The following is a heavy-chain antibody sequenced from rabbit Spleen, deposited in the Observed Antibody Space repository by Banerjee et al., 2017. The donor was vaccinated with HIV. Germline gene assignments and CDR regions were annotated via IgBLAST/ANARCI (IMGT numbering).Heavy chain of an antibody. D-gene: IGHD4-1*01. CDR3: ARNANGGWDL. Sequence: QSLEESGGDLVKPGASLTLTCTASGVSFSSNYYMCWVRQAPGKGLEWIACIDTGSSGFTYFASWAKGRFTISSDNAQNTVDLQMNSLTPADMATYFCARNANGGWDLWGPGTLVTVS. J-gene: IGHJ4*01. CDR2: IDTGSSGFT. V-gene: IGHV1S40*01. CDR1: GVSFSSNYY.